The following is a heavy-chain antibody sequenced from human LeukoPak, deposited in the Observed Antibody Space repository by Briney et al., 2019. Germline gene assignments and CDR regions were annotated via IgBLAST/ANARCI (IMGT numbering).Heavy chain of an antibody. J-gene: IGHJ4*02. Sequence: SETLSLTCTVSGGSISSYYWSLIRQPPGKGLEWIGYSYYSGSTNYNPSLKSRVTISVDTSKNQFSLKLSSVTAADTAVYYCARADPQYYDFWSGYWAFDYWGQGTLVTVSS. CDR2: SYYSGST. V-gene: IGHV4-59*01. CDR3: ARADPQYYDFWSGYWAFDY. D-gene: IGHD3-3*01. CDR1: GGSISSYY.